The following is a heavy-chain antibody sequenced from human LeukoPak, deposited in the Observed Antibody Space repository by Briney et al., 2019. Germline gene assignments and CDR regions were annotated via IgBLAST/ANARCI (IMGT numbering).Heavy chain of an antibody. Sequence: SETLSLTCTVSGGSISSYYWSWIRQPPGKGLEWIGYIYYSGSTNYNPSLKSRVTISVDTSKNQFSLKLSSVTAADTAMYYCARESSGLDGFDPWGQGTLVTVSS. D-gene: IGHD1-1*01. CDR1: GGSISSYY. CDR2: IYYSGST. V-gene: IGHV4-59*01. CDR3: ARESSGLDGFDP. J-gene: IGHJ5*02.